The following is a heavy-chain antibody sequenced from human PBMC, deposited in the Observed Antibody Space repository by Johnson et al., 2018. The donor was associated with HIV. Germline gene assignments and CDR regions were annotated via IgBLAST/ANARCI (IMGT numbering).Heavy chain of an antibody. CDR1: GFTFSSYW. D-gene: IGHD6-13*01. CDR2: IKQEGREK. V-gene: IGHV3-7*03. Sequence: VQLVESGGGVVQHGRSLRLSCAASGFTFSSYWMSWVRQAPGKGLEWVATIKQEGREKYYVDSGRGRFTISRDNAKNSLYLQMNSLRAEDTALYYCARDGGIAATDAFDIWGQGTMVTVSS. J-gene: IGHJ3*02. CDR3: ARDGGIAATDAFDI.